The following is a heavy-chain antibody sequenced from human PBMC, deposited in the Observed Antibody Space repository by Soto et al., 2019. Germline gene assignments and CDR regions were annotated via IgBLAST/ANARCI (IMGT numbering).Heavy chain of an antibody. CDR1: GFTFSSYG. CDR2: IWYDGRNK. D-gene: IGHD1-26*01. V-gene: IGHV3-33*01. J-gene: IGHJ4*02. Sequence: QVQLVESGGGVVQPGRSLRLSCAASGFTFSSYGMHWVRQAPGKGLEWVAVIWYDGRNKYYADSVRGRFTLARDNSKNTLYLQMNSLRAEDTAVYYCARDEHSGSYPDYWGQGTLVTVSS. CDR3: ARDEHSGSYPDY.